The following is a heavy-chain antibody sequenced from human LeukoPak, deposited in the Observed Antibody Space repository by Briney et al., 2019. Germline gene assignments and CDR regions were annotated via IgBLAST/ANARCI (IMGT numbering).Heavy chain of an antibody. Sequence: ASVKVSCKASGYTFTSYGISWVRQAPGQGLEWMGWISAYNGNTNYAQKLQGRVTMTTDTSTSIAYMELRSLRSDDTAVYYCAREDCSSTSCPNFDYWGQGTLVTVSS. J-gene: IGHJ4*02. D-gene: IGHD2-2*01. CDR2: ISAYNGNT. CDR1: GYTFTSYG. V-gene: IGHV1-18*01. CDR3: AREDCSSTSCPNFDY.